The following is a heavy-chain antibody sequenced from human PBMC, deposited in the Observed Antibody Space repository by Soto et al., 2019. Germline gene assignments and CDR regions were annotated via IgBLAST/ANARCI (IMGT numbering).Heavy chain of an antibody. V-gene: IGHV3-21*01. CDR1: GFTFSSYS. D-gene: IGHD2-15*01. Sequence: EVQLVESGGGLVKPGGSLRLSCAASGFTFSSYSMNWVRQAPGKGLEWVSSISSSSSYIYYADSVKGRFTISRDNDKNSLYLQMHSLRAEDTAVYYCARGGCSGGSCYPNWFDPCGQGSLVTVSS. CDR3: ARGGCSGGSCYPNWFDP. CDR2: ISSSSSYI. J-gene: IGHJ5*02.